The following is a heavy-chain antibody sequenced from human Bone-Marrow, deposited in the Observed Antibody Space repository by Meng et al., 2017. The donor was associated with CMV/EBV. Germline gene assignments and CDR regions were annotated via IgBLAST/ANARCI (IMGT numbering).Heavy chain of an antibody. D-gene: IGHD2-15*01. CDR3: ARAVVLVATEGYFDY. CDR1: GDSISSANYY. J-gene: IGHJ4*02. V-gene: IGHV4-31*02. CDR2: IFYTGST. Sequence: SGDSISSANYYWSWIRQHPGKGLEWIGYIFYTGSTYYNPSLKSRLTISVDTSKNQFSLNLSSVTAADSAVYYCARAVVLVATEGYFDYWGQGSLVTVSS.